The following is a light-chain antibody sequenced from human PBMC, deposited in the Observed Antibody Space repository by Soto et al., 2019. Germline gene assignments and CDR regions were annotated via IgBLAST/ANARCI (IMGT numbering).Light chain of an antibody. CDR2: DVS. J-gene: IGLJ1*01. V-gene: IGLV2-14*03. Sequence: QSVLTQPASVSGSPGQSITISCSGTSSDVGRYNAVSWYQQHPGKVPQLMIYDVSIRPSGISDRFSASKSGNMASLTISGLQAEDEADYYCSSYTVSASYVFGTGTKVTVL. CDR1: SSDVGRYNA. CDR3: SSYTVSASYV.